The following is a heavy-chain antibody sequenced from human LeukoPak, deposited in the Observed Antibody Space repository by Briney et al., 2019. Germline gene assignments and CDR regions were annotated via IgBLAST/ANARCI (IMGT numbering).Heavy chain of an antibody. CDR3: ARSVEGYCSGGSCYSYYYYMDV. J-gene: IGHJ6*03. CDR1: GGSISSYY. Sequence: PSETLSLTCTVSGGSISSYYWSWIRQPPGKGLEWIGYIYYSGSTNYNPSLKSRVTISVDTSKNQFSLKLSSVTAADTAVYYCARSVEGYCSGGSCYSYYYYMDVWGKGTTVTDSS. CDR2: IYYSGST. D-gene: IGHD2-15*01. V-gene: IGHV4-59*01.